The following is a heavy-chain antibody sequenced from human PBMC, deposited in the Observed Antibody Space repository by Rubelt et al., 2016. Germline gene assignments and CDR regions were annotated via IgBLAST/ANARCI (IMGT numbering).Heavy chain of an antibody. CDR3: AKDRNYDILTGYYQRGALDI. V-gene: IGHV3-48*01. Sequence: EVQLVESGGGLVQPGGSLRVSCAASGFAFSPYRMNWVRQAPGKGLEWLSQISSSGSTIHYADSVKGRFTISRDNSKNTLYLQMSSLRAEDTAVYYCAKDRNYDILTGYYQRGALDIWGQGTMVTVSS. J-gene: IGHJ3*02. CDR1: GFAFSPYR. D-gene: IGHD3-9*01. CDR2: ISSSGSTI.